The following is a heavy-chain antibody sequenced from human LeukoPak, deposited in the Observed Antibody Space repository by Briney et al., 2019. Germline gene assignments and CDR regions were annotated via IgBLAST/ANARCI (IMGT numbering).Heavy chain of an antibody. D-gene: IGHD6-6*01. J-gene: IGHJ4*02. CDR3: ARGVEYSSSFDY. V-gene: IGHV3-66*01. CDR2: IYSGGST. CDR1: GFTFSSNY. Sequence: GGSLRLSCAASGFTFSSNYMSWVRQAPGKGLEWVSVIYSGGSTYYADSVKGRFTISRDNSKNTLYLQMNSLRAEDTAVYYCARGVEYSSSFDYWGQGTLVTVS.